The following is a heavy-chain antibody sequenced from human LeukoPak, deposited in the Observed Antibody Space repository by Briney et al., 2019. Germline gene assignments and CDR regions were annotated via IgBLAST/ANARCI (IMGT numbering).Heavy chain of an antibody. V-gene: IGHV1-69*13. D-gene: IGHD2-15*01. Sequence: ASVKVSCKASGGTFSSYAISWVRQAPGQGLEWMGGIIPIFGTANYAQKFQGRVTITADESTSTAYMELSSLRSEDTAVYYCATEVENRSGGSCYSSYNWFDPWGQGTLVTVSS. J-gene: IGHJ5*02. CDR2: IIPIFGTA. CDR3: ATEVENRSGGSCYSSYNWFDP. CDR1: GGTFSSYA.